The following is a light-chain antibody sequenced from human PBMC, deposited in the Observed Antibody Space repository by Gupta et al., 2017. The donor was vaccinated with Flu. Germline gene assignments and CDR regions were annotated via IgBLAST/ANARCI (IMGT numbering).Light chain of an antibody. CDR2: DAT. J-gene: IGKJ1*01. CDR1: QAVLTY. V-gene: IGKV1-39*01. CDR3: QQASGSPRS. Sequence: DIRMTQSPSSLSASVGDRVTLTCRASQAVLTYVNWYQQRPGKPPKLLVSDATRLHVGVPSRFSGSGSGTDFTLTIDKLHPDDFATYFCQQASGSPRSFGQGTMVEI.